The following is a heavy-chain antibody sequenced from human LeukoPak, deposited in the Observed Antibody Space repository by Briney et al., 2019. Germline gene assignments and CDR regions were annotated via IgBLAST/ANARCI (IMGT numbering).Heavy chain of an antibody. D-gene: IGHD1-1*01. V-gene: IGHV3-7*01. Sequence: GGSLRLSCAASGFTFSSYWMSWMRQAPGKGLEWVANIKYDGNEEYYVDSVKGRFTISRDNAKNSLYLQLNSLRVEDAAVYYCKSGGAAPGSFDYWGQGTLVTVSP. J-gene: IGHJ4*02. CDR1: GFTFSSYW. CDR2: IKYDGNEE. CDR3: KSGGAAPGSFDY.